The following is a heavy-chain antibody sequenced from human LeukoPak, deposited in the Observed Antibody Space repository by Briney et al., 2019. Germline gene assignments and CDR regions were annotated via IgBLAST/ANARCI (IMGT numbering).Heavy chain of an antibody. Sequence: VASVKVSCKASGGTFSSYAISWVRQAPGQGLEWMGGIIPIFSTANYAQKFQGRVTITADESTSTAYMELSSVRSEDTAVYYCAREGSSSWFDPWGQGTLVTVSS. CDR1: GGTFSSYA. CDR2: IIPIFSTA. V-gene: IGHV1-69*01. D-gene: IGHD6-13*01. J-gene: IGHJ5*02. CDR3: AREGSSSWFDP.